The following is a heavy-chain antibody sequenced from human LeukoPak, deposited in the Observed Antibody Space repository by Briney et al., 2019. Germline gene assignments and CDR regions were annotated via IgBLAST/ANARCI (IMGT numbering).Heavy chain of an antibody. CDR1: GYTFTSYG. V-gene: IGHV1-18*01. CDR3: ARDPPDDYYYYGMDV. J-gene: IGHJ6*02. Sequence: ASVKVSCKASGYTFTSYGISWVRQAPGQGLEWMGWISAYNGNTNYAQKLQGRVTMTTDTSTSTAYMELSSLRSEDTAVYYCARDPPDDYYYYGMDVWGQGTTVTVSS. CDR2: ISAYNGNT.